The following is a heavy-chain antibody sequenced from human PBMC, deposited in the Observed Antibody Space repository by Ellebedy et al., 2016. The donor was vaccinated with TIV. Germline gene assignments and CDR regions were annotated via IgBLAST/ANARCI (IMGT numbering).Heavy chain of an antibody. Sequence: AASVKVSCKASGYTFTRYYMHWVRQAPGQGLEWMGLTNPSDGSTSYAQKFQGRVTMTRDTSTNTVSMELSSLRSDDTAVYYCARDQSTAVFDHWGQGTLITVSS. CDR2: TNPSDGST. CDR1: GYTFTRYY. J-gene: IGHJ4*02. V-gene: IGHV1-46*01. CDR3: ARDQSTAVFDH. D-gene: IGHD1-1*01.